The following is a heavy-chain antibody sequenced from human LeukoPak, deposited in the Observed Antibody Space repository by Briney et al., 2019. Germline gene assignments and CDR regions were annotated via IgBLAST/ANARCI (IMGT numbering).Heavy chain of an antibody. J-gene: IGHJ4*02. D-gene: IGHD3-22*01. V-gene: IGHV3-33*08. CDR3: ARGYYDSSGYYYVGYFDY. CDR2: IWYDGSNK. Sequence: GGSLRLSCAVSGFTFNNYGMHWVRQAPGKGLEWVAVIWYDGSNKYYADSVKGRFTISRDNSKNTLYLQMNSLRAEDTAVYYCARGYYDSSGYYYVGYFDYWGQGTLVTVSS. CDR1: GFTFNNYG.